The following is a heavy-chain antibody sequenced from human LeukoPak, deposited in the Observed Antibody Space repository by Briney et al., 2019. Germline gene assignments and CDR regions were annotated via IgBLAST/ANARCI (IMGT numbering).Heavy chain of an antibody. V-gene: IGHV1-2*02. CDR3: ARAPNYGMDV. CDR2: INPNSGGT. CDR1: GFTFSSYG. J-gene: IGHJ6*02. Sequence: PGGSLRLSCAASGFTFSSYGMHWVRQAPGQGLEWMGWINPNSGGTNYAQKFQGRVTMTRDTSISTAYMELSRLRSDDTAVYYCARAPNYGMDVWGQGTTVTVSS.